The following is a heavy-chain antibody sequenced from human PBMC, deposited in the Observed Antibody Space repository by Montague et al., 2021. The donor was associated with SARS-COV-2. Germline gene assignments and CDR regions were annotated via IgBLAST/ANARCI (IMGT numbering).Heavy chain of an antibody. V-gene: IGHV4-59*01. CDR3: ARAQTTGFIANGGNDFDY. CDR2: IYYTGSA. D-gene: IGHD1-1*01. J-gene: IGHJ4*02. CDR1: GDSISSYY. Sequence: SETLSLTCSVSGDSISSYYWSWIRQPPGKGLDWIGHIYYTGSAKYNPSLKSRVTISVDTSRRQFSLNLNSVTAADTAVYYCARAQTTGFIANGGNDFDYWGQGTQVTVSS.